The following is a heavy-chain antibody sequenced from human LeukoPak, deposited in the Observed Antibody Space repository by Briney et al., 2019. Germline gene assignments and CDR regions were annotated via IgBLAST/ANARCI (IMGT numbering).Heavy chain of an antibody. D-gene: IGHD3-3*01. CDR1: GFTFSSYS. Sequence: GGSLRLSCAASGFTFSSYSMNWVRQARGQGLEWVSSISSSTTNIYYADSVAGRFTTSRDNGQNSVYLQMNSLRVEDTGVYYCAKSGAPYYDFWSGYYNNWLDSWGQGILVTVSS. J-gene: IGHJ5*01. CDR2: ISSSTTNI. CDR3: AKSGAPYYDFWSGYYNNWLDS. V-gene: IGHV3-21*01.